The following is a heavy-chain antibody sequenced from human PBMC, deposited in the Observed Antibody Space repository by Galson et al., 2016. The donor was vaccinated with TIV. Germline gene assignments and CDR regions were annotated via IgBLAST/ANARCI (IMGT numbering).Heavy chain of an antibody. Sequence: SVKVSCKASGDTFNSYGIAWVRQAPGQGLEWMGGIIPMIGTPKYAQKFQGRVTITADKSTSTAYMELSSLRSGDTARYYCARVVLAYSNYDGYYHGMDVWGQGTTVTVSS. D-gene: IGHD4-11*01. V-gene: IGHV1-69*06. CDR2: IIPMIGTP. J-gene: IGHJ6*02. CDR3: ARVVLAYSNYDGYYHGMDV. CDR1: GDTFNSYG.